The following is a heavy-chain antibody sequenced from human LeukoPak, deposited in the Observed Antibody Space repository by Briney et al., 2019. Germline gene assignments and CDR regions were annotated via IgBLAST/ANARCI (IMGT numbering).Heavy chain of an antibody. V-gene: IGHV4-4*08. Sequence: SETLSLTCTVSGGSISTYYWNWIRQPPGKGLEWIGRIYTSGSTNYNPSLKSRVTISVDTSKNQFSLKLSSVTAADTAVYYCARESLDYYDSFNWFDPWGQGTLVTVSS. D-gene: IGHD3-22*01. CDR1: GGSISTYY. J-gene: IGHJ5*02. CDR2: IYTSGST. CDR3: ARESLDYYDSFNWFDP.